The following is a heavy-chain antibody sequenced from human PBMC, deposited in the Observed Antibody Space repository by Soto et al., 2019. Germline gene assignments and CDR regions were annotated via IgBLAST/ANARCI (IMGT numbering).Heavy chain of an antibody. CDR3: AKERAAAGYYFDY. CDR1: VFTFSSYA. D-gene: IGHD6-13*01. Sequence: LRLSCAASVFTFSSYAMSRVRQAPGKGLEWVSAISGSGGSTYYADSVKGRFTISRDNSKNTLYLQMNSLRAEDTAVYYCAKERAAAGYYFDYWGQGTLVTVSS. V-gene: IGHV3-23*01. J-gene: IGHJ4*02. CDR2: ISGSGGST.